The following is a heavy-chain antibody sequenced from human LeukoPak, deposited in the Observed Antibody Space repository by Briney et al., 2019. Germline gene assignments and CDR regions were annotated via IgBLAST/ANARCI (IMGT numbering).Heavy chain of an antibody. D-gene: IGHD3-9*01. V-gene: IGHV1-46*01. Sequence: GASVQVSCKASGYTFTSYYMHWVRQAPGQGLEWMGIINPCGGSTSYAQKFQGRVTMTRDTSTSTVYMELSSLRSEDTAVYYCARDQYYDILTGYYWNGGPWGMDVWGQGTTVTVSS. J-gene: IGHJ6*02. CDR1: GYTFTSYY. CDR3: ARDQYYDILTGYYWNGGPWGMDV. CDR2: INPCGGST.